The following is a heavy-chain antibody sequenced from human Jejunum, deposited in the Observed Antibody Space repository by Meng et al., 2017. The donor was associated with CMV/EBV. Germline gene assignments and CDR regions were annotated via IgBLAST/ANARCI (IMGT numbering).Heavy chain of an antibody. CDR2: ISSGSSFK. V-gene: IGHV3-21*01. CDR3: ARDNGGNSAFDP. J-gene: IGHJ5*02. CDR1: GFSFRSHN. Sequence: AASGFSFRSHNVNWLRRAPGKGLEWVSSISSGSSFKDYIDSVRGRFTVSRDNAKNSLFLQMNGLRAEDTAVYYCARDNGGNSAFDPWGQGTLVTVSS. D-gene: IGHD2-8*01.